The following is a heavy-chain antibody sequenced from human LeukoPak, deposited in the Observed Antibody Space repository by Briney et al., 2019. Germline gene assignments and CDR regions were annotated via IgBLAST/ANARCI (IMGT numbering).Heavy chain of an antibody. CDR1: GGSISSYY. CDR2: IYTSGST. CDR3: ARDSLRSYYGSGTRNWFDP. V-gene: IGHV4-4*07. D-gene: IGHD3-10*01. Sequence: PSETLSLTCTVSGGSISSYYWSWIRQPAGKGLEWIGRIYTSGSTNYNPSLKSRVTMSVDTSKNQFSLKLSSVTAADTAVYYCARDSLRSYYGSGTRNWFDPWGQGTLVTVSS. J-gene: IGHJ5*02.